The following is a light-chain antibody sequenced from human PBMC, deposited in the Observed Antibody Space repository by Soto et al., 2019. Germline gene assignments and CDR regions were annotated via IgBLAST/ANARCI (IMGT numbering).Light chain of an antibody. CDR1: QRVSSY. CDR3: QQRFNWPT. CDR2: DAS. Sequence: ESVLTQSPATLSLSPGERATLSCRASQRVSSYLAWYQQKPGQAPRLLIYDASNRATGIPARFSGSGSGTDFTLTISSIEPEEFAVYYCQQRFNWPTFGQGTKVEIK. J-gene: IGKJ1*01. V-gene: IGKV3-11*01.